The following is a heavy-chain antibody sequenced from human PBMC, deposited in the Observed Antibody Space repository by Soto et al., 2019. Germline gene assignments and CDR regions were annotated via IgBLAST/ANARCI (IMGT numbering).Heavy chain of an antibody. CDR2: ISSSGSTI. J-gene: IGHJ4*02. CDR3: GRDIGHAFDY. Sequence: EVQLVESGGGLVQPGGSLRLSCAASGFTFSSYEMNWVRQATGKGLEWVSYISSSGSTIYYADSVKGRFTISRDNAKNSLYLQLASLRAEDTAVYYCGRDIGHAFDYWGQGTLVTVSS. D-gene: IGHD2-21*02. V-gene: IGHV3-48*03. CDR1: GFTFSSYE.